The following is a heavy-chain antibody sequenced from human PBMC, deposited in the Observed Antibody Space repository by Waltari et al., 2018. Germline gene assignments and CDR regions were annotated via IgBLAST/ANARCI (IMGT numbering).Heavy chain of an antibody. CDR2: ISYDGSNK. V-gene: IGHV3-30-3*01. J-gene: IGHJ5*02. CDR1: GFTFSSYA. D-gene: IGHD3-22*01. Sequence: QVQLVESGGGVVQPGRSLRLSCAASGFTFSSYAMHWVRQAPGKGLEWVAVISYDGSNKYYADSVKGRFTISRDNSKNTLYLQMNSLRAEDTAVYYCARDPNYYDSSGYPSDPWGQGTLVTVSS. CDR3: ARDPNYYDSSGYPSDP.